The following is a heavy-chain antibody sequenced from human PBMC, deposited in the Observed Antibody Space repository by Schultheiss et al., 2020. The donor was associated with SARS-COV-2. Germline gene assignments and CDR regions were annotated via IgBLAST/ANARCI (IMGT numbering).Heavy chain of an antibody. Sequence: GSLRLSCAASGFTFSSYAMHWVRQAPGKGLEWVSGVSWNGSRTHYADSVKGRFIISRDNSRNFLYQQMNSLRPEDMAVYYCVRYLVVRGPYYYYYGMDVWGQGTTVTVSS. D-gene: IGHD3-10*01. CDR1: GFTFSSYA. V-gene: IGHV3-19*01. J-gene: IGHJ6*02. CDR3: VRYLVVRGPYYYYYGMDV. CDR2: VSWNGSRT.